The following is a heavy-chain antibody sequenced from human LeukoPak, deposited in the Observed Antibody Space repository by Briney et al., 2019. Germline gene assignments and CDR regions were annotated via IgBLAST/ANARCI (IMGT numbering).Heavy chain of an antibody. CDR1: GFTVSGNY. V-gene: IGHV3-66*01. CDR3: ARGYSSASFFDY. J-gene: IGHJ4*02. D-gene: IGHD6-19*01. CDR2: IYSGETT. Sequence: SGGSLRLSCAASGFTVSGNYISWVRQSPGKGLEWVSVIYSGETTYYADSVKGGFTLSRDNFKNTVYLQMNSLRAEDTAVYYCARGYSSASFFDYWGQGILVTVSS.